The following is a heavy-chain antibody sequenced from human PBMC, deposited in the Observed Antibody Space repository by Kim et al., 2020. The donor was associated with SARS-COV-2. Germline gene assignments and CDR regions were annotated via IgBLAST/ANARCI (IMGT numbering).Heavy chain of an antibody. D-gene: IGHD6-6*01. V-gene: IGHV4-39*01. J-gene: IGHJ4*02. Sequence: SETLSLTCTVSGGSISSSSYYWGWIRQPPGKGLEWIGTIYYTGSTYYNPSLKSRVTIPVDTSKNQFSLKLSSVTAADTAVYYCARHRLWHLVREYYFDYWGQGTLVTVSS. CDR3: ARHRLWHLVREYYFDY. CDR1: GGSISSSSYY. CDR2: IYYTGST.